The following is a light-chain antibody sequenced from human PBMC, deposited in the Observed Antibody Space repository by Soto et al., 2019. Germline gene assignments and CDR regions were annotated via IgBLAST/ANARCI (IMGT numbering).Light chain of an antibody. J-gene: IGKJ4*01. Sequence: EIVLTQSPGTLSLSPGDTATLSCRASQTVGSRYLAWYQQKAGQAPRLLIYGASNRATGIPDRFSGSGSGTDFTLTISRLEPEDFAVFYCQQYGNSPLTFGGGTKVEIK. V-gene: IGKV3-20*01. CDR2: GAS. CDR1: QTVGSRY. CDR3: QQYGNSPLT.